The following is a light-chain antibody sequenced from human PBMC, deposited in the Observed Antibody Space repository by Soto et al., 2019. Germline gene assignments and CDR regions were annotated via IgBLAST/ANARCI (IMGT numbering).Light chain of an antibody. CDR1: SSNIGSNN. CDR2: GNS. Sequence: QLVLTQTPSASGTPGQRVNISCSGSSSNIGSNNVNWYQQLPGTAPKLLIYGNSNRPSGVPDRFSGSKSGTSASLAITGLQAEDEADYYCQSYDSSLSGPFYVFGTGTKVTVL. J-gene: IGLJ1*01. V-gene: IGLV1-40*01. CDR3: QSYDSSLSGPFYV.